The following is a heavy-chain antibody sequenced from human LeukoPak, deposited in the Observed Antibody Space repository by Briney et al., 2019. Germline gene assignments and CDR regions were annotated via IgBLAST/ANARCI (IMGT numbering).Heavy chain of an antibody. CDR2: ITWNSVNI. V-gene: IGHV3-9*01. Sequence: GRSLRLSCTTSGFTFDDYAMHCVRQVPGKGLEWVSGITWNSVNIGYADSVRGRFTISRDNAKNSLYLQMNSLRAEDTALYYCAKDKAMAGFYYFGYWGQGTLVTVSS. CDR3: AKDKAMAGFYYFGY. CDR1: GFTFDDYA. D-gene: IGHD6-19*01. J-gene: IGHJ4*02.